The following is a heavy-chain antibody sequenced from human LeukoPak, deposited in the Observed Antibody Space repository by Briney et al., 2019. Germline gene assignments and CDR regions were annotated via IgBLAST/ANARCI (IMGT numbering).Heavy chain of an antibody. Sequence: GGSLRLSCAASGFTFSSYGMHWVRQAPGKGLEWVAILWYDGSTKYYADSVKGRFTISRDNSKNTLYLQMNSLRAEDTAVYYCAKGGSSGNVYYYYMDVWGKGTTVTVSS. CDR3: AKGGSSGNVYYYYMDV. D-gene: IGHD3-22*01. V-gene: IGHV3-33*06. J-gene: IGHJ6*03. CDR2: LWYDGSTK. CDR1: GFTFSSYG.